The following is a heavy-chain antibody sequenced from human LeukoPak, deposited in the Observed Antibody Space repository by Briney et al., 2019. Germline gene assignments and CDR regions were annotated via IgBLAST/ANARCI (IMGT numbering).Heavy chain of an antibody. Sequence: SVKVSCKASGYTFTSYGISWVRQAPGQGLEWMGRIIPILGIANYAQKFQGRVTITADKSTSTAYMELSSLRSEDTAVYYCARRYCGGDCYSGDYYYGMDVWGQGTTVTVSS. V-gene: IGHV1-69*04. J-gene: IGHJ6*02. D-gene: IGHD2-21*02. CDR3: ARRYCGGDCYSGDYYYGMDV. CDR2: IIPILGIA. CDR1: GYTFTSYG.